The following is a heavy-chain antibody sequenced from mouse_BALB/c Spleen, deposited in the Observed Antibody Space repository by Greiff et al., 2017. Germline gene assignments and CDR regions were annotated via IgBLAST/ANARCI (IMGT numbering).Heavy chain of an antibody. V-gene: IGHV6-6*02. CDR1: GFTFSNYW. CDR3: TPHWDDYAMDY. D-gene: IGHD4-1*01. Sequence: DVKLVESGGGLVQPGGSMKLSCVASGFTFSNYWMNWVRQSPEKGLEWVAEIRLKSNNYATHYAESVKGRFTISRDDSKSSVYLQMNNLRAEDTGIYYCTPHWDDYAMDYWGQGTSVTVSS. J-gene: IGHJ4*01. CDR2: IRLKSNNYAT.